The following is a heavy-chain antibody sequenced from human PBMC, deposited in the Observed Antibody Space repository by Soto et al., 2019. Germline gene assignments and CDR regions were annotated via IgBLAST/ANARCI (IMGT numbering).Heavy chain of an antibody. Sequence: GASVKVSCKASGYTFTSYGSSWVRQAPGQGLEWMGWISAYNGNTNYAQKLQGRVTMTTDTSTSTAYMELRSLRSDDTAVYYCAREPTYYYDSSGYSNWFDPWGQGTLVTVSS. CDR3: AREPTYYYDSSGYSNWFDP. D-gene: IGHD3-22*01. J-gene: IGHJ5*02. CDR2: ISAYNGNT. CDR1: GYTFTSYG. V-gene: IGHV1-18*04.